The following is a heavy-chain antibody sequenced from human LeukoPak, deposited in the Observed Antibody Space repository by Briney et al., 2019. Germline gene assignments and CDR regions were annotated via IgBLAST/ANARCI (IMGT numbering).Heavy chain of an antibody. V-gene: IGHV4-4*07. CDR1: GGSISSYY. J-gene: IGHJ4*02. D-gene: IGHD6-25*01. CDR3: ARDKRGYPFDY. CDR2: FYTSGST. Sequence: SETLSLTCTVSGGSISSYYWSWIRQPAGKGLGWIGRFYTSGSTNFNPSLKSRVTMSVDTSKNQFSLKLSSVTAADTAVYYCARDKRGYPFDYWGLGTLVTVSS.